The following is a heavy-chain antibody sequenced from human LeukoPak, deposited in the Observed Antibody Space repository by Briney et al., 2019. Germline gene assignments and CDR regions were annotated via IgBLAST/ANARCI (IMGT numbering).Heavy chain of an antibody. D-gene: IGHD1-26*01. CDR1: GGSISSGGYY. Sequence: SETLSLTCTVSGGSISSGGYYWSWIRQHPGKGLEWIGYIYYSGSTYYNPSLKSRVTISVDTSKNQFSLKLSSVTAADTAVNYCARTRGALTDYYYYMDVWGKGTTVTVSS. CDR2: IYYSGST. CDR3: ARTRGALTDYYYYMDV. J-gene: IGHJ6*03. V-gene: IGHV4-31*03.